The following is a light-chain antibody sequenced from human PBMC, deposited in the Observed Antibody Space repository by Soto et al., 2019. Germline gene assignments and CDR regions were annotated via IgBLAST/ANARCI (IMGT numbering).Light chain of an antibody. CDR1: QSISSW. Sequence: DIQMTQSPSTLSASVGDRVTITCRASQSISSWLAWYQQKPGKAPKLLIYEASILESGVPSRFSGSGSGTEFTLTISSLQPDDFATYFCQQYNSYSQTFGQGPKVDIK. J-gene: IGKJ1*01. CDR3: QQYNSYSQT. CDR2: EAS. V-gene: IGKV1-5*01.